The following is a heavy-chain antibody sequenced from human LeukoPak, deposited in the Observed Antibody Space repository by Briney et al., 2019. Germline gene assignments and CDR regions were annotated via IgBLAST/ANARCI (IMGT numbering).Heavy chain of an antibody. Sequence: SETLSLTCTVSGGSISSSSYYWGWIRQPPGKGLEWIGSIYYSGSTYYNPSLKSRVTISVDTSKNQFSLKLSSVTAADTAVYYCARHDSSGFYYFDYWGQGTLVTVSS. CDR3: ARHDSSGFYYFDY. D-gene: IGHD3-22*01. CDR2: IYYSGST. CDR1: GGSISSSSYY. V-gene: IGHV4-39*01. J-gene: IGHJ4*02.